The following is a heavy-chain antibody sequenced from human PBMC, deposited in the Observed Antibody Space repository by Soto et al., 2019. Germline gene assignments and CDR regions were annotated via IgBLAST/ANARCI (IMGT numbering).Heavy chain of an antibody. CDR2: IYYSGST. Sequence: SETLSLTCAVSGYSISSSNWWGCIRQPPGKGLEWIGYIYYSGSTYYNPSLKSRVTMSVDTSKNQFSLKLSSVTAVDTAVYYCARLYNWNGYYYGMDVWGQGTTVTVSS. J-gene: IGHJ6*02. D-gene: IGHD1-20*01. CDR3: ARLYNWNGYYYGMDV. V-gene: IGHV4-28*01. CDR1: GYSISSSNW.